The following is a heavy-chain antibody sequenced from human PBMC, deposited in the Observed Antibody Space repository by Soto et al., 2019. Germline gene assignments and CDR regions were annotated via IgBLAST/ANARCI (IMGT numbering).Heavy chain of an antibody. CDR1: GFTVSRHA. Sequence: GGSLRLSCAASGFTVSRHAIHWVRQAPGKGLEWVAVISYDGSNKYYADSVKGRLTIARDNSKNTLYLQMNSLRAEDTAVYYCARDENKVGYSYVFDYWGQGTLVTVSS. D-gene: IGHD5-18*01. CDR2: ISYDGSNK. V-gene: IGHV3-30-3*01. J-gene: IGHJ4*02. CDR3: ARDENKVGYSYVFDY.